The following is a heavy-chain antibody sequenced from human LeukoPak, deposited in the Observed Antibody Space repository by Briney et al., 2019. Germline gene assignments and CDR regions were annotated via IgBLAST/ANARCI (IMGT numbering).Heavy chain of an antibody. CDR3: ARGLGHRDYFHC. V-gene: IGHV1-18*01. CDR2: INTYNGNT. Sequence: ASVKVSCKASGYTFTNYDITWVRQAPGQGLEWMGWINTYNGNTNYAQNLQGRVTMTTDTSTSTAYMELRSLRSDDPAVYYCARGLGHRDYFHCWGQGTLVTVSS. J-gene: IGHJ4*02. D-gene: IGHD1-14*01. CDR1: GYTFTNYD.